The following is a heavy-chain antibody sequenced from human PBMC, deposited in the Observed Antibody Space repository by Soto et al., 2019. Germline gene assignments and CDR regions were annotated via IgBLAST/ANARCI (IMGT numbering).Heavy chain of an antibody. J-gene: IGHJ4*02. CDR2: INHSGST. Sequence: PSETLSLTCAVYGGSFSGYYWSWIRQPPGKGLEWIGEINHSGSTNYNPSLKSRVTISVDTSKNQFSLKLSSVTAADTAVYYCARGQERGNGSPQPYYFDYWGQGTLVTVSS. V-gene: IGHV4-34*01. CDR1: GGSFSGYY. CDR3: ARGQERGNGSPQPYYFDY. D-gene: IGHD6-13*01.